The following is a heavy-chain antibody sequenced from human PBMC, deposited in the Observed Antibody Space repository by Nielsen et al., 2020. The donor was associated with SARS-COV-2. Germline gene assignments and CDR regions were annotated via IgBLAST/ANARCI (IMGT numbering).Heavy chain of an antibody. D-gene: IGHD4-17*01. J-gene: IGHJ4*02. CDR1: GFTFSSYA. Sequence: GESLKISCAASGFTFSSYAMSWVRQAPGKGLEWVSAISGSGGSTYYADSVKGRFTISRDNSKNTLYLQMNSLRAEDTAVYYCANQYGDYEDWGQGTLVTVSS. V-gene: IGHV3-23*01. CDR2: ISGSGGST. CDR3: ANQYGDYED.